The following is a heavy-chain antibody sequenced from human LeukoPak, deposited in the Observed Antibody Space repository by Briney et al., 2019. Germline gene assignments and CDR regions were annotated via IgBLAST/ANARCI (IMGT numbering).Heavy chain of an antibody. CDR1: GFTFSSYE. CDR2: ISSGDTTI. Sequence: GGSLRRSCAASGFTFSSYEMNWVRQAPGKGLEWVSYISSGDTTIKYADSVKGRFTISRDNAKNSLFLQMNSVRAEDTAVYYCARVWGYYFDYWGQGTLVTVSS. J-gene: IGHJ4*02. V-gene: IGHV3-48*03. D-gene: IGHD3-16*01. CDR3: ARVWGYYFDY.